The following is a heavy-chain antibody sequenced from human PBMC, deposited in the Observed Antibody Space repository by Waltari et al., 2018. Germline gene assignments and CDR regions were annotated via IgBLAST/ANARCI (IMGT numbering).Heavy chain of an antibody. V-gene: IGHV5-51*01. CDR2: IYPGDSDT. D-gene: IGHD3-9*01. CDR3: ARHVQGDDILTGYYYYMDV. J-gene: IGHJ6*03. Sequence: EVQLVQSGAEVKKPGESLKISCTGSGSSFTSYWIGWVRQMPGQGQEWMGIIYPGDSDTRYSPSFQGQVTISADKSISTAYLQWSSLKASDTAMYYCARHVQGDDILTGYYYYMDVWGKGTTVTVSS. CDR1: GSSFTSYW.